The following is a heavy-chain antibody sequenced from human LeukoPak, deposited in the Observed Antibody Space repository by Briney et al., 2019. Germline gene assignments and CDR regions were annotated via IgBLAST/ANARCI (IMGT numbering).Heavy chain of an antibody. CDR3: ARGWYNSGYYCDY. CDR1: GFSFNSFE. D-gene: IGHD6-19*01. CDR2: ISSSGSTI. Sequence: GGSLRLSCAASGFSFNSFEMSWVRQAPGKGLEWVSYISSSGSTIYYADSVKCRFTISRDNAKNSLYLQMNSLRAEDTAVYYCARGWYNSGYYCDYWGQGTLVTVSS. V-gene: IGHV3-48*03. J-gene: IGHJ4*02.